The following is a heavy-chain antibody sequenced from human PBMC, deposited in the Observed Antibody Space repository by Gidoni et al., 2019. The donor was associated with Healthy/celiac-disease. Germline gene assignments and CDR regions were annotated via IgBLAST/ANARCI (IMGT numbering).Heavy chain of an antibody. J-gene: IGHJ4*02. CDR3: AREGRGYSGLRNDY. V-gene: IGHV4-61*02. D-gene: IGHD5-12*01. Sequence: QVQLQESGPGLVKPSQTLSLTCTVSGGSISSCSYYWSWIRQPAGKGLEWIGRIYTSGSTNYNPSLKSRVTISVDTSKNQFSLKLSSVTAADTAVYYCAREGRGYSGLRNDYWGQGTLVTVSS. CDR2: IYTSGST. CDR1: GGSISSCSYY.